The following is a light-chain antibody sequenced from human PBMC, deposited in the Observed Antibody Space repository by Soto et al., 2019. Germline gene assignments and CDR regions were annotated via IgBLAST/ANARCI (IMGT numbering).Light chain of an antibody. V-gene: IGLV2-8*01. J-gene: IGLJ1*01. CDR3: TSYAGSNNV. CDR2: EVS. CDR1: SSDVGGYNY. Sequence: QSVLTQPPSASGSPGQSVTISCTGTSSDVGGYNYVSWYQQHPGKAPKLMIYEVSKRPSGVPDRFSGSKSGNTASLTVSGLQAEDDADYYCTSYAGSNNVFGTGTRSPS.